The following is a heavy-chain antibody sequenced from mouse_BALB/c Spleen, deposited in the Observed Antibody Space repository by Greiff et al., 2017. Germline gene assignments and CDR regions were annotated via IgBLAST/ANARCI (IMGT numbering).Heavy chain of an antibody. J-gene: IGHJ4*01. D-gene: IGHD2-4*01. CDR2: IYPGSGST. Sequence: LQQPGSELVRPGASVKLSCKASGYTFTSYWMHWVKQRHGQGLEWIGNIYPGSGSTNYDEKFKSKGTLTVDTSSSTAYMHLSSLTSEDSAVYYCTRELRRYAMDYWGQGTSVTVSS. CDR1: GYTFTSYW. V-gene: IGHV1S22*01. CDR3: TRELRRYAMDY.